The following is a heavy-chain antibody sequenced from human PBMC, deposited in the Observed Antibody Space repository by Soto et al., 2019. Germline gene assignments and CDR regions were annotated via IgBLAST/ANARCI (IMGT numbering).Heavy chain of an antibody. J-gene: IGHJ4*02. V-gene: IGHV1-3*01. CDR2: IKPGTGDT. Sequence: ASVKVSCKASGYSFTSHVIHWLRQAPGQRLEWVGWIKPGTGDTKFLQEFQGRLTITRDTSATTAYTELSNLRSGDTAVYYCVRGYYYDSSGYYFDNWGQGTLVTVSS. D-gene: IGHD3-22*01. CDR1: GYSFTSHV. CDR3: VRGYYYDSSGYYFDN.